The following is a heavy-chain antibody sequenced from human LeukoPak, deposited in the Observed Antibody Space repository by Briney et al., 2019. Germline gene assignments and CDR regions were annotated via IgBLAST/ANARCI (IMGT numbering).Heavy chain of an antibody. Sequence: PSETLSLTCTVSGGSISSGDYYWSWIRQPPGKGLEWIGYIYYSGSTYYNPSLKSRVTISVDTSKNQFSLKLSSVTAADTAVYYCARVPADSSGYFHVVGYFDYWGQGALVTVSS. V-gene: IGHV4-30-4*01. D-gene: IGHD3-22*01. CDR1: GGSISSGDYY. CDR2: IYYSGST. J-gene: IGHJ4*02. CDR3: ARVPADSSGYFHVVGYFDY.